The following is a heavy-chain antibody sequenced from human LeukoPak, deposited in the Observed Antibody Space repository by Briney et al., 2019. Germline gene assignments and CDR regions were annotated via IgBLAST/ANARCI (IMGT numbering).Heavy chain of an antibody. CDR2: ISNNGGYT. Sequence: GGSLRLSCAASGFSFSTYTMNWVRQAPGKGLEWVSAISNNGGYTYYADSVQGRFTISRDNSKSTLCLQMNSLRAEDTAVYYCAKQLGYCSDGSCYFPYWGQGTLVTVSS. J-gene: IGHJ4*02. CDR3: AKQLGYCSDGSCYFPY. D-gene: IGHD2-15*01. V-gene: IGHV3-23*01. CDR1: GFSFSTYT.